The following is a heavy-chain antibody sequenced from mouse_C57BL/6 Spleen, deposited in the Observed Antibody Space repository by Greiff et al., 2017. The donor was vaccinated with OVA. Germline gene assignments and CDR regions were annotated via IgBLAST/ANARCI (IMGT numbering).Heavy chain of an antibody. CDR1: GYTFTSYW. Sequence: QVQLQQPGAELVRPGTSVKLSCKASGYTFTSYWMHWVKQRPGQGLEWIGVIDPSDSYTNYNQKFKGKATLTVDTSSSTAYMQLSSLTSEDSAVYYCARDERYAMDYWGQGTSVTVSS. CDR2: IDPSDSYT. CDR3: ARDERYAMDY. J-gene: IGHJ4*01. V-gene: IGHV1-59*01.